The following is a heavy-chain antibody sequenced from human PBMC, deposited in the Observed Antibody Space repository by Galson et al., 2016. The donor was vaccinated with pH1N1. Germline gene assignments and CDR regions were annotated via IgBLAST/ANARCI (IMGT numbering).Heavy chain of an antibody. CDR2: IYYSGTT. Sequence: LSLTCTVSGGSIRSGDYYWNWIRQSPGKGLEWIGYIYYSGTTYYNPALKSRVTISIDTSKNQFSLKLNSVTAADTAIYFCARVGITIVRGAIDYWGQGTLVTVSS. CDR1: GGSIRSGDYY. V-gene: IGHV4-30-4*08. D-gene: IGHD3-10*01. J-gene: IGHJ4*02. CDR3: ARVGITIVRGAIDY.